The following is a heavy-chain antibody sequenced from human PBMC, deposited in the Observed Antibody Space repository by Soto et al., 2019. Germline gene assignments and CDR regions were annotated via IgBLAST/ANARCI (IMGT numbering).Heavy chain of an antibody. CDR3: CLVRGVTFDY. J-gene: IGHJ4*02. CDR1: GGSISSSSYY. CDR2: IYYSGSA. D-gene: IGHD3-10*01. V-gene: IGHV4-39*01. Sequence: SETLSLTCTVSGGSISSSSYYWGWIRQPPGKGLEWIGSIYYSGSAYYNPSLKSRVTISVDTSKNQFSLKLSSVTAADTAVYYCCLVRGVTFDYWGQGTLVTVSS.